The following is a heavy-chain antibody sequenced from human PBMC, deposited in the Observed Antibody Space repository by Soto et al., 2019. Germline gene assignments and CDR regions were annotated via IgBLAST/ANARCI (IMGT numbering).Heavy chain of an antibody. CDR1: GYTFTSYG. CDR3: ARAVYSGSFHDY. CDR2: ISAYKGNT. D-gene: IGHD1-26*01. J-gene: IGHJ4*02. Sequence: QVQLVQSGAEVTKPGASVKVSCKASGYTFTSYGISWVRQAPGQGLEWMGWISAYKGNTNYAKKLQGRVTMTTDTTTSTAYMELRSLRSDDTAVYYCARAVYSGSFHDYWGQGTLVTVSS. V-gene: IGHV1-18*01.